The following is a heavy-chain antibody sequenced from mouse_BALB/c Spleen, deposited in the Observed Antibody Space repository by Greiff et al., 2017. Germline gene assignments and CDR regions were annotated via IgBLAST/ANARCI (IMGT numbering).Heavy chain of an antibody. CDR3: ARGGLPYYFDY. CDR1: GYTFTSYW. V-gene: IGHV1S41*01. J-gene: IGHJ2*01. D-gene: IGHD2-4*01. CDR2: IAPGSGST. Sequence: DLVKPGASVKLSCTASGYTFTSYWINWLKQRPGQGLEWIGRIAPGSGSTYYNEMFKGKATLTGDTSSSTAYIQLSSLSSEDSAVYYCARGGLPYYFDYWGQGTTLTVSS.